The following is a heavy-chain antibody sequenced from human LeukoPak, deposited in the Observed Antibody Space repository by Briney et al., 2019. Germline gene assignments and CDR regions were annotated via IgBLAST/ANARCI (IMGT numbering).Heavy chain of an antibody. V-gene: IGHV3-7*01. J-gene: IGHJ4*02. CDR3: ARDGGSGSYYKGVY. CDR1: GFTFSSYW. Sequence: GGSLRLSCAASGFTFSSYWMRWVRQAPGKGLEWVAKINQHGIERYYVASLKGRFTISRDNAKNSLYLQMNSLRAEDTAVYYCARDGGSGSYYKGVYWGQGTLVTVSS. D-gene: IGHD3-10*01. CDR2: INQHGIER.